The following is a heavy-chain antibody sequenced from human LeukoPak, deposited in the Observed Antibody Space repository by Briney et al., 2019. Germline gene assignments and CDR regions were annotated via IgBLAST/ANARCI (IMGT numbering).Heavy chain of an antibody. CDR1: GYSISSGYY. D-gene: IGHD3-22*01. V-gene: IGHV4-38-2*01. Sequence: ASETLSLTCAVSGYSISSGYYWGWIRQSPGKGLEWIATIFHSGSIYYNPSLKSRVTLSVDTSKNQFSLRLTSVTAADTALYYCARMGVSYYYDSSTYYPTAFDVWGQGTMVSVSS. CDR2: IFHSGSI. CDR3: ARMGVSYYYDSSTYYPTAFDV. J-gene: IGHJ3*01.